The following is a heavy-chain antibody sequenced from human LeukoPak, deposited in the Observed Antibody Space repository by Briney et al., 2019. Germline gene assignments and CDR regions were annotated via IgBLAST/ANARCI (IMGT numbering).Heavy chain of an antibody. V-gene: IGHV3-23*01. CDR3: AKVPTSYYFDY. Sequence: PGGSLRLSCAASGFTFSSYAMSWVRQAPGKGLEWVSANSGSGGNSYYADSVKGRFTISRDNSKNTVYLQMNSLRAEDTAVYYCAKVPTSYYFDYWGQGTLVTVSS. J-gene: IGHJ4*02. CDR1: GFTFSSYA. CDR2: NSGSGGNS.